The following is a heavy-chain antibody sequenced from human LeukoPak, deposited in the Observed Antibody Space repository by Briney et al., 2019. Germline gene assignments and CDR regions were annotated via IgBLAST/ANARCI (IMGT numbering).Heavy chain of an antibody. CDR1: GYTFTSYY. Sequence: ASVKVSCKASGYTFTSYYMHWVRQATGQGLEWMGWMNPNTGNTGYGERFQGRVTMTRDNSISTAYMELSSLTSEDTAVYYCARGGAGTYYKRDGWFDPWGQGTVVTVSS. J-gene: IGHJ5*02. D-gene: IGHD3-10*01. CDR3: ARGGAGTYYKRDGWFDP. V-gene: IGHV1-8*02. CDR2: MNPNTGNT.